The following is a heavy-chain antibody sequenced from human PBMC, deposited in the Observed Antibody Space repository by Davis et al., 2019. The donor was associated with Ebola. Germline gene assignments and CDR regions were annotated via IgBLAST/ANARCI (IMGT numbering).Heavy chain of an antibody. J-gene: IGHJ6*03. Sequence: SETLSLTCTVSGGSVSNYFWSWIRQPPEKGLEWIGYIYNSGTTNYNPSLRSRVTISVDTSRNQFSLKLSSVTAADTAVYYCARTPPQYRGTPGHYQFYMDVWGKGTTVTVSS. CDR3: ARTPPQYRGTPGHYQFYMDV. V-gene: IGHV4-59*02. D-gene: IGHD1-26*01. CDR1: GGSVSNYF. CDR2: IYNSGTT.